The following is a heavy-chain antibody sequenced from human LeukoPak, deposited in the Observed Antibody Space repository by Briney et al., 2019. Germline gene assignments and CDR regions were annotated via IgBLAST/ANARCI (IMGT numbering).Heavy chain of an antibody. CDR2: ISGSGGST. V-gene: IGHV3-23*01. CDR1: GFTFSSYA. CDR3: AKGSGSGWSPPVDY. J-gene: IGHJ4*02. D-gene: IGHD6-19*01. Sequence: PGGSLRLSCAASGFTFSSYAMSWVRQAPGKGLEWVSAISGSGGSTYYADSVKGRFTISRDNSKNTLCLQMNSLRAEDTAVYYCAKGSGSGWSPPVDYWGQGTLVTVSS.